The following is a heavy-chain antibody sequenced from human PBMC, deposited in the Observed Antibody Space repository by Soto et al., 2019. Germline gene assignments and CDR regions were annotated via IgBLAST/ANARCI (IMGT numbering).Heavy chain of an antibody. V-gene: IGHV3-15*07. D-gene: IGHD3-9*01. CDR2: IKSKTDGGTT. Sequence: GGSLRLSCAASGFTFSNAWMNWVRQAPGKGLEWVGRIKSKTDGGTTDYAAPVKGRFTISRDDSKNTLYLQMNSLKTEDTAVYYCMGAFFDWERVYWGQGTLVTVSS. J-gene: IGHJ4*02. CDR3: MGAFFDWERVY. CDR1: GFTFSNAW.